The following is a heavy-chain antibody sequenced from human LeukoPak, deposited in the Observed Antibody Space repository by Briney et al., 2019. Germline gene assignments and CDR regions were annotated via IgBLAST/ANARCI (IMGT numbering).Heavy chain of an antibody. CDR1: GGSISSYY. V-gene: IGHV4-4*07. J-gene: IGHJ4*02. CDR3: AREHELAGAGTNLVYYFDY. CDR2: IYTSGST. Sequence: MPSETLSLTCTVSGGSISSYYWSWIRQPAGKGLEWIGRIYTSGSTNYNPSLKSRVTMSVDTSKNQFSLKLSSVTAADTAVYYCAREHELAGAGTNLVYYFDYWGQGTLVTVSS. D-gene: IGHD6-13*01.